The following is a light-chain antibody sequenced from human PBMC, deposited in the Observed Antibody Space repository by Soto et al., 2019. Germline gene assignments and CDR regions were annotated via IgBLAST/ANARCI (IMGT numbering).Light chain of an antibody. CDR1: QSVSSD. V-gene: IGKV3-11*01. Sequence: ETVMTQSPATLAVSPGERATLSCRASQSVSSDLAWYQQKPGQAPRLLIYDASNRATGIPARFSGSGSGTEFTLTISSLEPEDFAVYYCQQRSNWPLTFGQGTRLE. CDR3: QQRSNWPLT. CDR2: DAS. J-gene: IGKJ5*01.